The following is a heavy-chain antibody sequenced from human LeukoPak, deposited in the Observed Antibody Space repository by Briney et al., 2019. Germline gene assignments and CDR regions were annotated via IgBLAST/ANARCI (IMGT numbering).Heavy chain of an antibody. D-gene: IGHD5-12*01. CDR3: ARDTYRVYYYYGMDV. V-gene: IGHV3-21*01. J-gene: IGHJ6*02. Sequence: GGSLRLSCAASGFTISSYTMNWVRQAPGKGLEWVSSISSCSSYIYYTDSVKGRFTISRDNAKNSLYLRMNSLRAEDTAVYYCARDTYRVYYYYGMDVWGQGTTVTVSS. CDR2: ISSCSSYI. CDR1: GFTISSYT.